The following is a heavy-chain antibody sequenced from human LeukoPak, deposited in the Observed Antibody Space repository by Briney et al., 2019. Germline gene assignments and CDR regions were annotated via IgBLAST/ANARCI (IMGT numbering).Heavy chain of an antibody. CDR1: GYSFTSYW. J-gene: IGHJ4*02. CDR3: ARRGYSYGHGGGFFDY. D-gene: IGHD5-18*01. Sequence: GESLKISCKGSGYSFTSYWIGWVRQMPGKGLEWMGIIYPGDSDTRYSPSFQGQVTISADKSISPAYLQWSSLKASDTAMYYCARRGYSYGHGGGFFDYWGQGTLVTVSS. V-gene: IGHV5-51*01. CDR2: IYPGDSDT.